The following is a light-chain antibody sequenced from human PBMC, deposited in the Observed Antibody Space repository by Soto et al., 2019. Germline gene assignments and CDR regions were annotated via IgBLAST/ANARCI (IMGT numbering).Light chain of an antibody. CDR2: DTS. J-gene: IGKJ1*01. Sequence: DIQMTQSPSTLSGSVGDRVTITCRASQTISGWLAWYQQKPGKAPNLLIYDTSSLESGVPSRFSGRGSGTQFTLTISSLQPDDFATYYCQPYNSFSGTFGPGTKVDIK. CDR1: QTISGW. V-gene: IGKV1-5*01. CDR3: QPYNSFSGT.